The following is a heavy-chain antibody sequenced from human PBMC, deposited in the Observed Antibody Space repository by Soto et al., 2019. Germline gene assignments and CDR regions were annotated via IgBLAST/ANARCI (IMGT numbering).Heavy chain of an antibody. CDR2: IHSGGDT. CDR3: ARSRTRTTYGGRDV. CDR1: GFAVSSNY. J-gene: IGHJ6*02. V-gene: IGHV3-66*01. Sequence: EVQLVESGGDLVQPGGSLRLSCAASGFAVSSNYMTWVRQAPGKGLEWVSVIHSGGDTHYADSVRGRFTISRDNSKNTLYLQMNSLRAEDTAVYYCARSRTRTTYGGRDVCGQGTTVTVSS. D-gene: IGHD1-7*01.